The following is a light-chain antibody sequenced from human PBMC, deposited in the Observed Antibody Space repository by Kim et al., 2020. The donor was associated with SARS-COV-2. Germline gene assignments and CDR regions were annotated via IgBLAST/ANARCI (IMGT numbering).Light chain of an antibody. CDR2: YDS. J-gene: IGLJ6*01. CDR3: QAWECSSDHCV. V-gene: IGLV3-21*01. Sequence: SYELTQPPSVSVAPGKTARITCGGNNIGSKSVHWYQQKPGQAPVLVIYYDSARPSGIPERFSGSNSGNTATLTISMVEAGDEADYYCQAWECSSDHCVFG. CDR1: NIGSKS.